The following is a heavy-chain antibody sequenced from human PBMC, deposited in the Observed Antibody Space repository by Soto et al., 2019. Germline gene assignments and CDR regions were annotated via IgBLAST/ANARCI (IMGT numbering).Heavy chain of an antibody. CDR3: ARLVYDSSGYRPG. CDR1: GGYIIGYG. CDR2: MYNTGST. D-gene: IGHD3-22*01. V-gene: IGHV4-4*08. J-gene: IGHJ4*02. Sequence: SETLSLTCPVSGGYIIGYGWSWIRKPTGKGLEWIGSMYNTGSTYYNPSLKSRVTISVDTSKNQFSLKLSSVTAADTAVYYCARLVYDSSGYRPGWGQGTLVTSPQ.